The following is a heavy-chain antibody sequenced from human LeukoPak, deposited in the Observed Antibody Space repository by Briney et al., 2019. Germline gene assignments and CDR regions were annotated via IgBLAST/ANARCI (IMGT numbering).Heavy chain of an antibody. Sequence: GGSLRLSCAASGFTFDDYAMHWVRQAPGKGLEWVSGISWNSGSIGYADSVKGRFTISRDNAKNSLYLQMNSLRAEDTAVYYCARSRLAAAGTSFDYWGQGTLVTVSS. CDR1: GFTFDDYA. D-gene: IGHD6-13*01. CDR3: ARSRLAAAGTSFDY. J-gene: IGHJ4*02. CDR2: ISWNSGSI. V-gene: IGHV3-9*01.